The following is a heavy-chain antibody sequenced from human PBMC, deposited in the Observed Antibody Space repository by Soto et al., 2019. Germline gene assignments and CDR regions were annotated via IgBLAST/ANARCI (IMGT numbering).Heavy chain of an antibody. CDR3: ARDPTVTTLGGPVWFDP. CDR1: GYTFTSYA. Sequence: GASVKVSCKASGYTFTSYAMHWVRQAPGQRLEWMGWINAGNGNTKYSQKFQGRVTITRDTSASTAYMELSSLRSEDTAVYYCARDPTVTTLGGPVWFDPWGQGTLVTVSS. D-gene: IGHD4-4*01. V-gene: IGHV1-3*01. J-gene: IGHJ5*02. CDR2: INAGNGNT.